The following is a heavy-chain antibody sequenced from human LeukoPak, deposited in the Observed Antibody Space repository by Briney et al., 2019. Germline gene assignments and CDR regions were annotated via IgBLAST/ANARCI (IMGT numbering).Heavy chain of an antibody. J-gene: IGHJ4*02. V-gene: IGHV4-34*01. CDR2: INHSGST. CDR1: GGSFSGYY. Sequence: SETLSLTCAVYGGSFSGYYLSWIRQPPGKGLEWIGEINHSGSTNYNPSLKSRVTISVDTSKNQFSLKLSSVTAADTAVYYCARGVEMATTIFDYWGQGTLVTVSS. D-gene: IGHD5-24*01. CDR3: ARGVEMATTIFDY.